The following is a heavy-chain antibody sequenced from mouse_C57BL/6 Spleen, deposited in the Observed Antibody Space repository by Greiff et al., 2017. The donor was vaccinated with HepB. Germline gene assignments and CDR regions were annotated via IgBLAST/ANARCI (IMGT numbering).Heavy chain of an antibody. V-gene: IGHV1-64*01. CDR1: GYTFTSYW. D-gene: IGHD4-1*01. Sequence: QVQLQQPGAELVKPGASVKLSCKASGYTFTSYWMHWVKQRPGQGLEWIGMIHPNSGSTNYNEKFKSKATLTVDKSSSTAYMQLSSLTSEDSAVYYCARWGGTRAMDYWGQGTSVTVSS. J-gene: IGHJ4*01. CDR3: ARWGGTRAMDY. CDR2: IHPNSGST.